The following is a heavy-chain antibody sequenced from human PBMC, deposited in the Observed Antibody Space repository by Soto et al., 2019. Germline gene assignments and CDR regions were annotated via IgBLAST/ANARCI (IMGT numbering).Heavy chain of an antibody. CDR2: INHKANT. Sequence: SETLSLTCAVDGGSLSGYYWSWIRQPPVNGLERNGEINHKANTKYKPSLKSQVTISVKPSKTQFSLKLNSVTAADTAVYYCARGLAGPEEQHYGMDVWGQGTTVS. V-gene: IGHV4-34*01. CDR1: GGSLSGYY. J-gene: IGHJ6*02. D-gene: IGHD6-19*01. CDR3: ARGLAGPEEQHYGMDV.